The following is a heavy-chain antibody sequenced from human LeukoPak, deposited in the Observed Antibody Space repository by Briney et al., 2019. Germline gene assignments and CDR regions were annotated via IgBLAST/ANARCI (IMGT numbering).Heavy chain of an antibody. CDR3: AKSVSYDSGGYFPFDY. CDR2: ISGSGGST. Sequence: PGGSLRLSCAASGFTFSSYAMSWVRQAPGKGLEWVSAISGSGGSTYYADPVKGRFTISRDNSKNTLYLQMNSLRAEDTAVYYCAKSVSYDSGGYFPFDYWGQGTLVTVSS. D-gene: IGHD3-22*01. V-gene: IGHV3-23*01. CDR1: GFTFSSYA. J-gene: IGHJ4*02.